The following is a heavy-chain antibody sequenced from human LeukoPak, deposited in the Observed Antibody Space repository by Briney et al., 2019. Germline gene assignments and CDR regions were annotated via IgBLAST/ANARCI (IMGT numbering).Heavy chain of an antibody. J-gene: IGHJ4*02. CDR2: IYYSGST. CDR1: GGSISSSSYY. CDR3: ARTRGYCSSTSCYFYFDY. Sequence: SETLSLTCTVSGGSISSSSYYWGWIRQPPGKGLEWIGSIYYSGSTYYNPSLKSRVTISVDTSKNQFSLKLSSVTAADTAVYYCARTRGYCSSTSCYFYFDYWGQGTLVTVSS. V-gene: IGHV4-39*01. D-gene: IGHD2-2*01.